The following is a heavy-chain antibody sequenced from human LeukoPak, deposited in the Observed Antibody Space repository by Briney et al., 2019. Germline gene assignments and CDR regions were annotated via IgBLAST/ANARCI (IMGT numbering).Heavy chain of an antibody. CDR2: INSDGSST. CDR3: ARDGYNYNYYYGMDV. D-gene: IGHD5-24*01. CDR1: GFTFSSYW. V-gene: IGHV3-74*01. Sequence: GGSLRLSCAASGFTFSSYWMHWVRQAPGKGLVWVSRINSDGSSTSYADSVKGRFTISRDNAKNTLYLQMNSLRAEDTAVYYCARDGYNYNYYYGMDVWGQGTTVTVSS. J-gene: IGHJ6*02.